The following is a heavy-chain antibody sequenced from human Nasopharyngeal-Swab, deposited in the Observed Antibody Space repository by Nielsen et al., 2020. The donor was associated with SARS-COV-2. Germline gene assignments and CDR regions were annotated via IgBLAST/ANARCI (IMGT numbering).Heavy chain of an antibody. V-gene: IGHV4-34*01. CDR3: ARSSRRTYYYGSGSPEGFDP. CDR2: INHSGST. J-gene: IGHJ5*02. D-gene: IGHD3-10*01. Sequence: RQAPGKGLEWIGEINHSGSTNYNPSLKSRVTISVDTSKNQFSLKLSPVTAADTAVYYCARSSRRTYYYGSGSPEGFDPWGQGTLVTVSS.